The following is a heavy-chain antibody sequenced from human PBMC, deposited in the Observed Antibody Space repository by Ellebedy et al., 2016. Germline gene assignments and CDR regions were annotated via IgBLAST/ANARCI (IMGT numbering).Heavy chain of an antibody. D-gene: IGHD2-8*01. Sequence: SGPTLVKPTETLTLTCTVSGFSLSNARMGVSWVRQPPGKALEWLAHIFSNDERSYNTSLKNRLSISRDTSKSQVVLTMINMDPVDTGTYFCARSNGDQLSLDPWGQGTLVTVSS. CDR3: ARSNGDQLSLDP. CDR1: GFSLSNARMG. J-gene: IGHJ5*02. V-gene: IGHV2-26*01. CDR2: IFSNDER.